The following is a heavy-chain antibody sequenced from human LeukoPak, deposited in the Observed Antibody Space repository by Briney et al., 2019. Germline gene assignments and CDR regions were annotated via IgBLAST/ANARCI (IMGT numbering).Heavy chain of an antibody. V-gene: IGHV3-21*01. Sequence: GGSLRLSCAASGFTFSVYSMNWVRQAPGKGLEWVSSISSSSSYIYYADSVKGRFTISRDNAKNSLYLQMNSLRAEDTAVYYCARERRSVVITTDAFDIWGQGTMVTVSS. CDR2: ISSSSSYI. CDR3: ARERRSVVITTDAFDI. D-gene: IGHD3-22*01. J-gene: IGHJ3*02. CDR1: GFTFSVYS.